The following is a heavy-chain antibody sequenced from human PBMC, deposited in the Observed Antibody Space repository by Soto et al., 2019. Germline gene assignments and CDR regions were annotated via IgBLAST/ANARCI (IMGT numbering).Heavy chain of an antibody. CDR3: AKDITPDSRWDIDY. Sequence: EVQLLESGGGLVQPAGSLRLSCAASGFTFSIYTMSWFRQAPGKGLEWVSSIYGNGRSTFYSASVKGRFTISRDNSGNTVYLQMSSLRVEDTAIYYCAKDITPDSRWDIDYWGQGSLVTVSS. D-gene: IGHD1-26*01. J-gene: IGHJ4*02. CDR2: IYGNGRST. CDR1: GFTFSIYT. V-gene: IGHV3-23*01.